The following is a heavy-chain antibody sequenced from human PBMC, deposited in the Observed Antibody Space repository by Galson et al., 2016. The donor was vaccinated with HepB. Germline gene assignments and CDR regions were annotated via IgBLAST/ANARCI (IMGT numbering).Heavy chain of an antibody. D-gene: IGHD6-13*01. CDR3: ATGRIVAAGTSHYYAADI. CDR1: GGSLRNYG. CDR2: LIPVLSMS. J-gene: IGHJ6*02. V-gene: IGHV1-69*04. Sequence: SVKVSCKASGGSLRNYGLSWLRQAPGQGLEWMGRLIPVLSMSNYTQKFQGRVTITADRSTNIGYMELSSLRSEDTAGYYCATGRIVAAGTSHYYAADIWGQGTTVTVSS.